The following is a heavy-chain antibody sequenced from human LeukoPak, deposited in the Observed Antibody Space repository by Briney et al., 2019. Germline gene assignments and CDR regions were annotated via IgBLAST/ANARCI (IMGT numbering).Heavy chain of an antibody. CDR2: IGGSGGNT. D-gene: IGHD3-3*01. J-gene: IGHJ4*02. V-gene: IGHV3-23*01. CDR3: ARGSNYDFWSDFYPTNYFDY. Sequence: GGSLRLSCAAFGFTLRSYVMNWVRQAPGKGLEWVSSIGGSGGNTYYADSVKGRFTISRDNSKDTLYLQMNSLRAEDTAVYYCARGSNYDFWSDFYPTNYFDYWGQGARVTVSS. CDR1: GFTLRSYV.